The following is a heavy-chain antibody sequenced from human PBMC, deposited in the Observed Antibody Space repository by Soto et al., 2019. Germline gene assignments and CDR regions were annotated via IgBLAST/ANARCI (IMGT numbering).Heavy chain of an antibody. CDR2: INPSGGST. CDR1: GYTLTELS. CDR3: ARDGPSGSYNLDY. D-gene: IGHD1-26*01. J-gene: IGHJ4*02. Sequence: ASVKFSCKVSGYTLTELSMHWVRPAPGQGLEWMGVINPSGGSTTYAQKFQGRVTMTGDTSTSTVYMELSSLRSEDTAVYYCARDGPSGSYNLDYWGQGTLVTVSS. V-gene: IGHV1-46*01.